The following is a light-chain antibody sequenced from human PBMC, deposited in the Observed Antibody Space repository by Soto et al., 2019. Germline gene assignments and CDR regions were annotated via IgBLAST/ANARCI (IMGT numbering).Light chain of an antibody. CDR1: QGISDW. V-gene: IGKV1-5*01. J-gene: IGKJ1*01. CDR3: QQFRGT. Sequence: DIQMTQSPSTLSASVGDRVTITCRASQGISDWLAWYQQKPGKAPKLLIYDASTLESGGPSRFSGSGSGTEFTLTISSLQPNDSATYYCQQFRGTFGQGTKVEI. CDR2: DAS.